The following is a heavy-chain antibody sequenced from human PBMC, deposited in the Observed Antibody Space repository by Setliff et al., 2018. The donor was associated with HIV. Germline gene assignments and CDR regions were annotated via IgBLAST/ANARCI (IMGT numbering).Heavy chain of an antibody. J-gene: IGHJ5*02. CDR1: GGSFSDFY. CDR2: ISYSGST. Sequence: SETLSLTCAVFGGSFSDFYWSWIRQPPGKGLEWIGEISYSGSTVYNPSLKSRVTMSVDASKNLVSLNLNSVTAEDTAIYYCARGVARQVVIDRWFDPWGQGTPVTVSS. D-gene: IGHD2-21*01. CDR3: ARGVARQVVIDRWFDP. V-gene: IGHV4-34*01.